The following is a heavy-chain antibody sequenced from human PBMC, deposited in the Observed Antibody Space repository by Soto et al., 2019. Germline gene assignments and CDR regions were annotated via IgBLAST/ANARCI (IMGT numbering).Heavy chain of an antibody. J-gene: IGHJ4*02. CDR2: INQDGSSA. CDR1: GFDFNIYW. Sequence: VQLVESGGGLVQPGGSLRLSCATSGFDFNIYWMHWARQVPGKGLEWLSRINQDGSSAGYADSVRVRFTISRDNAKKTAYLQMNSLRVEDTAVYYCVEEGGAGTGFWGQGTLVTVSS. V-gene: IGHV3-74*01. CDR3: VEEGGAGTGF. D-gene: IGHD3-16*01.